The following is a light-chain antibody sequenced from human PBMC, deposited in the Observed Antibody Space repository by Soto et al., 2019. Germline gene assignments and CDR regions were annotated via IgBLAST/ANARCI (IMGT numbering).Light chain of an antibody. CDR1: ENIARH. V-gene: IGKV1-39*01. J-gene: IGKJ5*01. CDR2: AVS. Sequence: DIQMTQSPSSLSASVGDRITITCRASENIARHLNWYQQKPGKAPNLLIYAVSNLQNGVPLRFRGGGSGTDFTLTISNLQPEDFATYYCQQSYSTLSITFGQGTRLEIK. CDR3: QQSYSTLSIT.